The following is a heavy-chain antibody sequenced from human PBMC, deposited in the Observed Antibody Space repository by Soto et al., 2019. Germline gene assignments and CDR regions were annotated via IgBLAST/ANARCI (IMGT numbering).Heavy chain of an antibody. CDR1: GGTFSSYA. J-gene: IGHJ5*02. D-gene: IGHD3-3*01. V-gene: IGHV1-69*01. Sequence: QVQLVQSGAEVKKPGSSVKVSCKASGGTFSSYAIIWVRQAPGQGLEWMGGIIPIFGTANYAQKLQGRVTITADESTSTAYMELSSLRSEDTAVYYCARADTIFGVVTYNWFDPWGQGTLVTVSS. CDR2: IIPIFGTA. CDR3: ARADTIFGVVTYNWFDP.